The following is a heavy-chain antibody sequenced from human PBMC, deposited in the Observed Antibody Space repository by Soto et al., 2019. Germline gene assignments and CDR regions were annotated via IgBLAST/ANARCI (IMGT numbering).Heavy chain of an antibody. V-gene: IGHV3-33*01. D-gene: IGHD2-15*01. CDR2: IWYDGSNK. CDR1: GFTFSSYG. CDR3: ARAGGYFGPIDY. Sequence: PVGTLRLSCAASGFTFSSYGMHWVRQAPGKGLEWVAVIWYDGSNKYYADSVKGRFTISRDNSKNTLYLQMNSLRAEYTAVYYCARAGGYFGPIDYWGQGTLVTVSS. J-gene: IGHJ4*02.